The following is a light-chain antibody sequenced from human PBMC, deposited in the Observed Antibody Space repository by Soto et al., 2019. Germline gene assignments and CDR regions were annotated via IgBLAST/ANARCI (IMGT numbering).Light chain of an antibody. CDR2: DAS. Sequence: IQMTQSPSTLSPSVGDRVTITCRASQSISSWLASYQQKPGKAPKLLIYDASSLESGVSSRLSGSGSRTEFTPTLSSLQPNDFATYYCQHYNSYAWAFGQRTK. V-gene: IGKV1-5*01. CDR3: QHYNSYAWA. CDR1: QSISSW. J-gene: IGKJ1*01.